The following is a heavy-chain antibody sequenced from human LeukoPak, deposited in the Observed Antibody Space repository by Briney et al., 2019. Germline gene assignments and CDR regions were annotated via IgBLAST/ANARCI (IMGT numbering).Heavy chain of an antibody. CDR1: GLAFSNYG. CDR2: MQYDGSQI. J-gene: IGHJ4*02. Sequence: PGGSLRLSCTASGLAFSNYGMHWARQAPGKGLEWVAFMQYDGSQIYYAKSVKGRFTISRDNSKNALYLQMNSLRPEDTAVYYCAGKAAAFYFDYWGQGTLVTVSS. CDR3: AGKAAAFYFDY. D-gene: IGHD6-13*01. V-gene: IGHV3-30*02.